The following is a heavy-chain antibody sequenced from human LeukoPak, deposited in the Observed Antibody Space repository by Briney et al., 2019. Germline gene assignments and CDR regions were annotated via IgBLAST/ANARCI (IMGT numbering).Heavy chain of an antibody. V-gene: IGHV3-7*01. CDR3: ARIERFKWFGDLLSTFNYYGMDV. D-gene: IGHD3-10*01. J-gene: IGHJ6*02. CDR2: IKQDGSEK. CDR1: GVTFSSYG. Sequence: GESLRLSCAASGVTFSSYGMSWVRQAPGKGLEWVANIKQDGSEKAYVASGKGRFNISRDNAKNSLFLQMNSLRAEDTAVYYCARIERFKWFGDLLSTFNYYGMDVWGQGTTVTVSS.